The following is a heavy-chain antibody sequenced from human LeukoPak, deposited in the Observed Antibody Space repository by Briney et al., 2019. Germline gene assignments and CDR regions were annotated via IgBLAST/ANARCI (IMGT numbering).Heavy chain of an antibody. J-gene: IGHJ4*02. V-gene: IGHV4-59*08. CDR3: ARLGRDGYNDFDY. CDR2: IYYSGST. D-gene: IGHD5-24*01. CDR1: GGSISSYY. Sequence: SETLSLTCTVSGGSISSYYWSWIRRPPGKGLEWIGYIYYSGSTNYNPSLKSRVTISVDTSKNQFSLKLSSVTAADTAVYYCARLGRDGYNDFDYWGQGTLVTVSS.